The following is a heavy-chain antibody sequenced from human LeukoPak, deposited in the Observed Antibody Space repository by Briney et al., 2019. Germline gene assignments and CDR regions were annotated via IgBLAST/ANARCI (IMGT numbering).Heavy chain of an antibody. D-gene: IGHD3-10*01. CDR1: GGSISSSSYY. Sequence: PSETLSLTCTVSGGSISSSSYYWGWIRQPPGKGLEWIGSIYYSGSTNYNPSLKSRVTISVDTSKNQFSLKLSSVTAADTAVYYCARQTDGSGSIRRWYFDYWGQGTLVTVSS. V-gene: IGHV4-39*01. CDR3: ARQTDGSGSIRRWYFDY. CDR2: IYYSGST. J-gene: IGHJ4*02.